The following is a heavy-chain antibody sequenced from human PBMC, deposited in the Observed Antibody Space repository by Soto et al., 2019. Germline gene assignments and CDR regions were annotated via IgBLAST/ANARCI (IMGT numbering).Heavy chain of an antibody. CDR2: MNPNNGKT. CDR3: ARGDIVGAHADGMDV. J-gene: IGHJ6*02. V-gene: IGHV1-8*01. CDR1: GYNFSSYD. D-gene: IGHD1-26*01. Sequence: QVQLVQSGAEVQKPGASVKVSCKASGYNFSSYDINWVRQATGQGLEWMGRMNPNNGKTEYAQRFQGGVTMTRNTSINTAYMELSSLRPEDTAFYYCARGDIVGAHADGMDVWGQGTTVTVSS.